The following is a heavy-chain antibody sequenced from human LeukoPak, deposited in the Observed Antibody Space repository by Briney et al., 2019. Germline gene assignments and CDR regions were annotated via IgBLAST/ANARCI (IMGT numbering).Heavy chain of an antibody. CDR1: GGSFSGFY. V-gene: IGHV4-34*01. D-gene: IGHD4-17*01. Sequence: SETLSLTCAVYGGSFSGFYWSWIRQPPGKGLEWIGEINHSGSTNYNPSLKSRVTISVDTSKNQFSLKLSSVTAADTAVYYCATFTVTTSGFQYYFDYWGQGTLVTVSS. CDR2: INHSGST. J-gene: IGHJ4*02. CDR3: ATFTVTTSGFQYYFDY.